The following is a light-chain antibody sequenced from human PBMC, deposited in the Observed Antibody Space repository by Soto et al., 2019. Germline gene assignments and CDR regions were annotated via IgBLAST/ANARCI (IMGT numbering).Light chain of an antibody. CDR3: QHYNNWPLT. CDR2: GAS. V-gene: IGKV3-15*01. Sequence: EIVMTQSPVTLSVSPGERASLSCRASQSVSSNLAWYQQSPGQAPRLLIYGASARATGIPARFSGSGSVTEFTLTITSLQSEDFALYYCQHYNNWPLTFGQGTKVDIK. CDR1: QSVSSN. J-gene: IGKJ1*01.